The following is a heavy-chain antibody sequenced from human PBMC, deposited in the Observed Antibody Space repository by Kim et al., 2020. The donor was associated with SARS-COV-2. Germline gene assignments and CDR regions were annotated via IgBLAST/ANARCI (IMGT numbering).Heavy chain of an antibody. CDR3: ARDHLWSGFFDY. Sequence: SETLSLTCTVSGGSISSYYWSWIRQPPGKGLEWIGYIYYSGSTNYNPSLKSRVTISVDTSKNQFSLKLSSVTAADTAVYYCARDHLWSGFFDYWGHGTLV. D-gene: IGHD3-3*01. CDR1: GGSISSYY. V-gene: IGHV4-59*13. CDR2: IYYSGST. J-gene: IGHJ4*01.